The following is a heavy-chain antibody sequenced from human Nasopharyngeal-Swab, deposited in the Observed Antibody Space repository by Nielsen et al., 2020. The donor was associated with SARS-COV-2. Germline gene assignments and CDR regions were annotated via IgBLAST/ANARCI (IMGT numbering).Heavy chain of an antibody. CDR3: ARGPPYSGSYWDAFDI. V-gene: IGHV3-11*01. CDR2: ISSSGNTI. J-gene: IGHJ3*02. D-gene: IGHD1-26*01. Sequence: GESLKISCAASGFTFSDYYMSWIRQAPGKGLEWVSYISSSGNTIYYADSVKGRFTISRDNAKNSLYLQMNSLRAEDTAVYYCARGPPYSGSYWDAFDIWGQGTMVTVSS. CDR1: GFTFSDYY.